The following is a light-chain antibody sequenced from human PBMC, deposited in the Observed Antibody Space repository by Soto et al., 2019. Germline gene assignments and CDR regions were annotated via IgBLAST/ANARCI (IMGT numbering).Light chain of an antibody. CDR2: AAS. V-gene: IGKV1-39*01. J-gene: IGKJ3*01. Sequence: DSQMTQSPSSLSASVGDRVTITCRASQSISSYLNWYQQKPGKAPKLLIYAASSLQSGVPSRFSGSGSGTDFTFTISSLQPEDFATYYCQQSYSTPRFGPGTKVDIK. CDR1: QSISSY. CDR3: QQSYSTPR.